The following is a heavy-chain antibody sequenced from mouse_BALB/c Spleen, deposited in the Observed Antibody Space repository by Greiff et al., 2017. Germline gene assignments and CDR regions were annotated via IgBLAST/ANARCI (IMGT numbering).Heavy chain of an antibody. CDR2: IWGDGST. Sequence: VKLQESGPGLVAPSQSLSITCTVSGFSLTGYGVNWVRQPPGKGLEWLGMIWGDGSTDYNSALKSRLSISKDNSKSQVFLKMNSLQTDDTARYYCARDDYTGPYAMDYWGQGTSVTVSS. V-gene: IGHV2-6-7*01. CDR3: ARDDYTGPYAMDY. J-gene: IGHJ4*01. CDR1: GFSLTGYG. D-gene: IGHD2-4*01.